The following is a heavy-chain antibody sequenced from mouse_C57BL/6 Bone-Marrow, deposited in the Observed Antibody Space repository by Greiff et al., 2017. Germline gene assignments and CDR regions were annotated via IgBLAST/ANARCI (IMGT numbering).Heavy chain of an antibody. CDR1: GYTFTNYY. CDR2: IYPGDVNT. Sequence: QVQLKQSGPELVKPGASVRISCKASGYTFTNYYMHWMKQRPGQGLEWIGWIYPGDVNTKYNEKFKDKATLTEDNSSGTAFMHLTRLTSEDSAVYLCARGDFYGNYAMDYWGQGISVTVSS. D-gene: IGHD1-1*01. J-gene: IGHJ4*01. CDR3: ARGDFYGNYAMDY. V-gene: IGHV1S56*01.